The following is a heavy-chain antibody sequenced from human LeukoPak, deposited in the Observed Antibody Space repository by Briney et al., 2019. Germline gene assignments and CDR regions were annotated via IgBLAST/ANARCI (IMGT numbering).Heavy chain of an antibody. CDR2: INPSGGST. Sequence: GASVKVSCKASGYTFTSYYMHWVRQAPGQGLEWMGIINPSGGSTSYAQKFQGRVTMTRDTSTSTVYMELSSLRSEDTAVYYCASAMVRGVIMFDYWGQGTLVTVSP. J-gene: IGHJ4*02. D-gene: IGHD3-10*01. V-gene: IGHV1-46*01. CDR1: GYTFTSYY. CDR3: ASAMVRGVIMFDY.